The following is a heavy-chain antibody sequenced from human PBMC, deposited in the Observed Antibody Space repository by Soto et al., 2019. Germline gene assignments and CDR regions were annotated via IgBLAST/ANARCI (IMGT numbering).Heavy chain of an antibody. CDR3: ARDVPRLSWYSYDSRGRGFDY. V-gene: IGHV3-30*03. Sequence: PGGSLRLSCAASGFNFSNFDVHWVRQSPGKGLEWVAVISNDGSNKYYADSVKGRFIISRDNSKSTLYLQMNSLRAEDTAVYFCARDVPRLSWYSYDSRGRGFDYWGQGTLVTVYS. CDR1: GFNFSNFD. D-gene: IGHD3-22*01. J-gene: IGHJ4*02. CDR2: ISNDGSNK.